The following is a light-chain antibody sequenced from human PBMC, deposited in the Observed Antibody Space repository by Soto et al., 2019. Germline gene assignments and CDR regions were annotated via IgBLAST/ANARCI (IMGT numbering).Light chain of an antibody. Sequence: EIVMTQSPATLSVSPGERATLSCRASQSVSSNLAWYQQKPGQAPRLLIYGASTRATGIPARFSGSGSGTEFTINISRLQSEDFAVYYCQTYHNWPPMAFGQGTKVEIK. V-gene: IGKV3-15*01. CDR1: QSVSSN. CDR2: GAS. J-gene: IGKJ1*01. CDR3: QTYHNWPPMA.